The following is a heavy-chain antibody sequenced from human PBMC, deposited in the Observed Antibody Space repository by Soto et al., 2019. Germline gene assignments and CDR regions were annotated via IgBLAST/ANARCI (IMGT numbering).Heavy chain of an antibody. Sequence: EVQLVESGGGLVKPGESLRLSCAASGFTFSGHSMNWVRQAPGKGLEWVSSISRSSSYIFYADSVKGRFTISRDNAENSVYLQMNSLRAEDTGVYYCARDYYGSGSDYVDFDYWGQGTLVTVSS. CDR2: ISRSSSYI. D-gene: IGHD3-10*01. J-gene: IGHJ4*02. CDR3: ARDYYGSGSDYVDFDY. CDR1: GFTFSGHS. V-gene: IGHV3-21*02.